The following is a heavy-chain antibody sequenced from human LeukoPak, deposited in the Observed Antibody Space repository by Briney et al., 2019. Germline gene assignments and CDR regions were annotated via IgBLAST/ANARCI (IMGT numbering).Heavy chain of an antibody. D-gene: IGHD4-17*01. CDR1: GGSINSGDDY. CDR3: AREGSDYPSY. J-gene: IGHJ4*02. Sequence: SETLSLTCTVSGGSINSGDDYWSWLRQPPGKGLEWIGYIYYSGSTYYNSSLKSRVTISVDTSKNQFSLKLSSMTAADTAVYYCAREGSDYPSYWGQGTLVTVSS. V-gene: IGHV4-30-4*01. CDR2: IYYSGST.